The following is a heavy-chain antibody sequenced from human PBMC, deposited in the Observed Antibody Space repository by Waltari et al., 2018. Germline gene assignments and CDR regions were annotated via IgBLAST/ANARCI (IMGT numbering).Heavy chain of an antibody. CDR2: NYYSGST. CDR1: GCPISSHY. D-gene: IGHD1-26*01. Sequence: QVQLQESGPGLVKPSETLSLTCTVSGCPISSHYWTWIRQPPGKGLEWIGYNYYSGSTNYNPSLKSRVTISVDTSKNQFSLKLSSVTAADTAVYYCANGGVGAPKAAFDIWGQGTMVTVSS. CDR3: ANGGVGAPKAAFDI. V-gene: IGHV4-59*11. J-gene: IGHJ3*02.